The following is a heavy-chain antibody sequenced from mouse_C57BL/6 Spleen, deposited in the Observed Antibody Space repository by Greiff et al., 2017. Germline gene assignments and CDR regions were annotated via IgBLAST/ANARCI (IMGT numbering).Heavy chain of an antibody. CDR3: ARQGYWYFDV. CDR2: INPSTGGT. V-gene: IGHV1-42*01. Sequence: EVKLMESGPELVKPGASVKISCKASGYSFTGYYMNWVKQSPEKSLEWIGEINPSTGGTTYNQKFKAKATLTVDKSSSTAYMQLKSLTSEDSAVYYCARQGYWYFDVWGTGTTVTVSS. J-gene: IGHJ1*03. CDR1: GYSFTGYY.